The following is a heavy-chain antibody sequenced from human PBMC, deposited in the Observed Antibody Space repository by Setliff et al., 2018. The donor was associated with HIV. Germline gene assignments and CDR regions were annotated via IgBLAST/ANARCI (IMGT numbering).Heavy chain of an antibody. J-gene: IGHJ4*02. Sequence: ASVKVSCKASDYTFTNYGISWVRQAPGQGLEWMGWISGYNGDTHSIQKLQGRVTMTTDTSTSTAYMELRSLRSDDTAVYYCARDGGWVAGTSLDYFDYWGQGTLVTVSS. CDR3: ARDGGWVAGTSLDYFDY. V-gene: IGHV1-18*01. D-gene: IGHD6-19*01. CDR2: ISGYNGDT. CDR1: DYTFTNYG.